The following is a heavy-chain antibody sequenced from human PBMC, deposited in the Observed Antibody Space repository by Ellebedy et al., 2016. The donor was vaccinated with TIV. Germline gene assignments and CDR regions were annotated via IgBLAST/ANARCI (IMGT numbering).Heavy chain of an antibody. CDR2: IYYSGST. D-gene: IGHD2-15*01. Sequence: MPSETLSLTCTVSGVSISPYYWSWIRQPPEKGLEWIGYIYYSGSTNYNPSLKSRVTISVDTSKNQFSLKLSSVTAADTAVYYCASATLGRGYCSGGSCGRASYYFDYWGQGTLVTVSS. CDR1: GVSISPYY. J-gene: IGHJ4*02. V-gene: IGHV4-59*01. CDR3: ASATLGRGYCSGGSCGRASYYFDY.